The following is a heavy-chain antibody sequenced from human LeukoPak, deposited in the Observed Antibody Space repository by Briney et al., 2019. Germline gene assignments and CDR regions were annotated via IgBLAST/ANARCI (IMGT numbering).Heavy chain of an antibody. CDR3: ARVSGYSYGYGY. D-gene: IGHD5-18*01. V-gene: IGHV4-59*01. Sequence: TSETLSLTCTVSGGSISSYYWSWIRQPPGKGLEWIGYIYYSGSTNYNPSLKSRVTISVDTSKNQFSLKLSSVIAADTAVYYCARVSGYSYGYGYWGQGTLVTVSS. CDR2: IYYSGST. J-gene: IGHJ4*02. CDR1: GGSISSYY.